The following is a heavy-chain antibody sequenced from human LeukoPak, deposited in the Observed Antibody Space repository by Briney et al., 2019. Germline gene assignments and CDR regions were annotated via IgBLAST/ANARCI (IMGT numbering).Heavy chain of an antibody. V-gene: IGHV4-39*01. J-gene: IGHJ4*02. Sequence: SETLSLTCSVSGDSISSDYWDWIRQPPGKGLEWIGAIFYSGNTYYNPSLKSRVTISVDTSKNQFSLKLSSVTAADTAVYYCARHRMPDALASAFDYWGQGTLVTVSS. CDR2: IFYSGNT. CDR1: GDSISSDY. D-gene: IGHD2-15*01. CDR3: ARHRMPDALASAFDY.